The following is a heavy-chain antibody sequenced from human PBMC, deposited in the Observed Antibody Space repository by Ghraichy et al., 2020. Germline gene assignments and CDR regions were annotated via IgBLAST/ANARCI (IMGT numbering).Heavy chain of an antibody. D-gene: IGHD2-15*01. Sequence: GGSLRLSCAASGFTVSTNYMRWVRQAPGKGLEWVSLIYSGGSTYYADSVKGRFTISRDNSKNTLYLQMNSLRAEDTAVYYCARVPVVVAAYQEAFDYWGQGTLVTVSS. CDR1: GFTVSTNY. J-gene: IGHJ4*02. V-gene: IGHV3-66*01. CDR3: ARVPVVVAAYQEAFDY. CDR2: IYSGGST.